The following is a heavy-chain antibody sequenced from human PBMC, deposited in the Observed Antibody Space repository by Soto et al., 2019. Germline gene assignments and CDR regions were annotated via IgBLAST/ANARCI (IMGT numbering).Heavy chain of an antibody. CDR2: IVGNGGSA. D-gene: IGHD7-27*01. V-gene: IGHV3-23*01. CDR3: AKKGSPSGDHTNWYFDL. CDR1: GFSFSRYA. Sequence: PGGSLSLSCAASGFSFSRYAMGWDRQGPGKGLAWISTIVGNGGSAYYAESVKGRSTISRDNSQNTLSLQMDGLSADDTAVYFCAKKGSPSGDHTNWYFDLWGRGTLVTVSS. J-gene: IGHJ2*01.